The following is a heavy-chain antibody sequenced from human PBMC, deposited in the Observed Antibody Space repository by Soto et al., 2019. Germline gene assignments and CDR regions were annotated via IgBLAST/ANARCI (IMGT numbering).Heavy chain of an antibody. Sequence: GGSLRLSCAASGFTFSSYAMSWVRQAPGKGLEWVSAISGRGGSTYYADSVKGRLTISRDNSKNTLYLQMNSLRAEDTAVYYCAKDLVRSYPAAAVYYFDYWGQGTLVTVSS. CDR3: AKDLVRSYPAAAVYYFDY. V-gene: IGHV3-23*01. CDR2: ISGRGGST. J-gene: IGHJ4*02. CDR1: GFTFSSYA. D-gene: IGHD6-13*01.